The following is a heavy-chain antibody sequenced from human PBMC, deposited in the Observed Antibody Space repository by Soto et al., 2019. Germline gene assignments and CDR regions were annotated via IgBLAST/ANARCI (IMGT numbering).Heavy chain of an antibody. D-gene: IGHD3-9*01. Sequence: QVQLQQWGAGPLRPLETLSLTCGVSGGSFSGYYWAWIRQSPWKGLEWIGEINDRGSINYNPSLKSRVSISVDTSKNHYSLNLRSVTAADTAVYYCARESHDILTGPPWVWYFDLWGRGTLVT. CDR2: INDRGSI. CDR1: GGSFSGYY. V-gene: IGHV4-34*01. CDR3: ARESHDILTGPPWVWYFDL. J-gene: IGHJ2*01.